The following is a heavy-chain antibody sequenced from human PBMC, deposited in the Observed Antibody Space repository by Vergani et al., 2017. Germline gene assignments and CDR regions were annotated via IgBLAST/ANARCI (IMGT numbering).Heavy chain of an antibody. CDR3: AKGSIAGAGPFDY. J-gene: IGHJ4*02. Sequence: QVQLVESGGGVVQPGRSLRLSCAASGFTFSSYGMHWVRQAPGKGLEWVAVISYDGSNKYYADSVKGRFTISRDNSKNTLYLQMNSLRAEDTAVYYCAKGSIAGAGPFDYWGQGTLVTVSS. V-gene: IGHV3-30*18. D-gene: IGHD6-13*01. CDR2: ISYDGSNK. CDR1: GFTFSSYG.